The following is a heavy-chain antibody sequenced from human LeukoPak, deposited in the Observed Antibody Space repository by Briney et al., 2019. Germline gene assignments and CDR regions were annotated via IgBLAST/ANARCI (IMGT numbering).Heavy chain of an antibody. CDR2: IYYSGST. J-gene: IGHJ6*02. Sequence: ESSETLSLTCTVSGGSVSSGSYYWSWIRQPPGKGLEWIGYIYYSGSTNYNPSLKSRVTISVDTSKNQFSLKLSSVTAADTAVYYCARDRTYYDFWSGYPDYYYGMDVWGQGTTVTVSS. V-gene: IGHV4-61*01. CDR3: ARDRTYYDFWSGYPDYYYGMDV. D-gene: IGHD3-3*01. CDR1: GGSVSSGSYY.